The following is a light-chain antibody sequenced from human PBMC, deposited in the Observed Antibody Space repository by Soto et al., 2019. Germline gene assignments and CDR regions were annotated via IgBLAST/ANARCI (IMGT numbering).Light chain of an antibody. J-gene: IGKJ2*01. CDR2: GAS. V-gene: IGKV3-15*01. CDR1: QSVSSN. CDR3: QQYNTWPSTT. Sequence: EIVMTQSPATLSVSPGESATLSCRASQSVSSNLAWYQQKPGQAPRLLIYGASTRATGIPARFSGSGSGTELTLTISSLQSEDFAVYYCQQYNTWPSTTFGQGTKLEIK.